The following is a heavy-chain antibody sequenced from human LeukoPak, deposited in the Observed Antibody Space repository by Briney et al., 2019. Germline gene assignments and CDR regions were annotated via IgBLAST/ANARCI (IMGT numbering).Heavy chain of an antibody. Sequence: SETLSLTCAVYGGSFSGYYRSWIRQPPGKGLEWIGEINHSGSTNYNPSLKSRVTISVDTSKNQFSLKLSSVTAADTAVYYCARVSLGRYYYYMDVWGKGTTVTVSS. CDR1: GGSFSGYY. J-gene: IGHJ6*03. V-gene: IGHV4-34*01. CDR2: INHSGST. CDR3: ARVSLGRYYYYMDV. D-gene: IGHD1-26*01.